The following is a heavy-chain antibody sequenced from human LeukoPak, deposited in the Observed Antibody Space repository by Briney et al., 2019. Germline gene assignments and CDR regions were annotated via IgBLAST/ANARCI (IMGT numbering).Heavy chain of an antibody. J-gene: IGHJ4*02. V-gene: IGHV4-34*01. CDR1: GGSFSGYY. D-gene: IGHD4-17*01. Sequence: PSETLSLTCAVYGGSFSGYYWSWIRQPPGKGLEWIGEINHSGSTNYNPSLKSRVTISVDTSKNQFSLKLSSVTAADTAVYYCARGTSPTVIFDYWGQGTLVTVSS. CDR2: INHSGST. CDR3: ARGTSPTVIFDY.